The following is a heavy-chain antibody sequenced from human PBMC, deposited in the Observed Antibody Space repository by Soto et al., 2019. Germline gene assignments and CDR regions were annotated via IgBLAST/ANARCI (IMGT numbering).Heavy chain of an antibody. V-gene: IGHV1-69*06. CDR2: IIPIFGTA. Sequence: QVQLVQSGAEVKKPGSSVKVSCKASGGTFSSYAISWVRQAPGQGLEWMGGIIPIFGTANYAQKFQGRVTIPADKSTSTAYMELSSLRSEDTAVYYCARGMAAEQLVDGGWFDPWGQGTLVTVSS. CDR1: GGTFSSYA. J-gene: IGHJ5*02. CDR3: ARGMAAEQLVDGGWFDP. D-gene: IGHD6-6*01.